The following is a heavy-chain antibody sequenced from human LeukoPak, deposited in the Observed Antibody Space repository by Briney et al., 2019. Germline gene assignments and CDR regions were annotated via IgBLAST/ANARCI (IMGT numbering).Heavy chain of an antibody. Sequence: PGRSLRLSCAASGFTFSSYSMNWVRQAPGKGLEWVSSISSSSSYIYYADSVKGRFTISRDNAKNSLYLQMDSLRVEDTAVYYCAKRADSSAHSFDYWGQGTLVTVSS. CDR1: GFTFSSYS. J-gene: IGHJ4*02. V-gene: IGHV3-21*01. D-gene: IGHD3-22*01. CDR2: ISSSSSYI. CDR3: AKRADSSAHSFDY.